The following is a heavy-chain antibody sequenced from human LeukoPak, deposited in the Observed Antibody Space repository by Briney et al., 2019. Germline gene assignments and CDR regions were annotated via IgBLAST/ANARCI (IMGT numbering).Heavy chain of an antibody. D-gene: IGHD6-19*01. Sequence: PSETLSLTCAVSGGSLSGYYWSWIRQPPGKGLEWIGHIYYSGDTDYNPSLKSRVTISLDTSKNQFSLKLNSVTAADTAVYYCTRDPGPDTSGWYIVDYWGQGTLVTVSS. CDR3: TRDPGPDTSGWYIVDY. CDR1: GGSLSGYY. CDR2: IYYSGDT. J-gene: IGHJ4*02. V-gene: IGHV4-59*01.